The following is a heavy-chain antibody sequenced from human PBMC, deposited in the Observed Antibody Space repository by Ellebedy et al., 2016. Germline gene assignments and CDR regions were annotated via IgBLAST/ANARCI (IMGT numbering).Heavy chain of an antibody. CDR3: ARGMVRGIYSYYHYGMDV. CDR2: ISWNSDRI. J-gene: IGHJ6*02. V-gene: IGHV3-9*01. D-gene: IGHD3-10*01. Sequence: GGSLRLXCEASGSTFDEYGMHWVRQVPGKGLEWVSGISWNSDRIGYADSVKGRFTISRDNAKNSLYLQMHSLRPEDTALYYCARGMVRGIYSYYHYGMDVWGQGTTVTVSS. CDR1: GSTFDEYG.